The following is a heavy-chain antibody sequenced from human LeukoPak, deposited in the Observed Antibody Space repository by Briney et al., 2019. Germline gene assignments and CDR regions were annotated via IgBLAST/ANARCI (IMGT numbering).Heavy chain of an antibody. J-gene: IGHJ4*02. CDR3: TLFNH. D-gene: IGHD3-3*01. CDR2: INPDSGGA. Sequence: GASVTVSCKASGYTFSGHHVHWVRQAPGQGLEWMGWINPDSGGADYAQKFQGRVTMTRDTSTSTAYMELTRLRSDDTAVYYCTLFNHWGQGTLVTVSS. CDR1: GYTFSGHH. V-gene: IGHV1-2*02.